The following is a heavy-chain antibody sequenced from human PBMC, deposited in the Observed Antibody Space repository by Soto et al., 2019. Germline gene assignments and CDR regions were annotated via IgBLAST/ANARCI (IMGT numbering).Heavy chain of an antibody. CDR2: ISAYNGNT. D-gene: IGHD3-3*01. J-gene: IGHJ4*02. V-gene: IGHV1-18*04. CDR1: GYTFTSYG. Sequence: ASVKVSCKASGYTFTSYGISWVRQAPGQGLEWMGWISAYNGNTNYAQKLQGRVTMTTDTSTSTAYMELRSLRSDDTAVYYCARDARARHDFWSGYYKYYFDYWGQGTLVTVSS. CDR3: ARDARARHDFWSGYYKYYFDY.